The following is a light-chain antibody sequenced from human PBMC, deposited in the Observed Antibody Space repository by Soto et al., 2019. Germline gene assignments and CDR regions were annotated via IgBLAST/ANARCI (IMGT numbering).Light chain of an antibody. Sequence: IGLSQSPATLSLSTGERATLSCGASQSVSSYLAWYQQKPGQAPRLLIYDASDRATGIPARFSGSGSGTDFTLTISSLEPEDFAVYYCQQRSNWPLTFGGGTKVAIK. CDR1: QSVSSY. J-gene: IGKJ4*01. CDR2: DAS. V-gene: IGKV3-11*01. CDR3: QQRSNWPLT.